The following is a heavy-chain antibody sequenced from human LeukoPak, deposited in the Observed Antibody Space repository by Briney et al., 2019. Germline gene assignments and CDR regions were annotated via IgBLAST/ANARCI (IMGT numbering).Heavy chain of an antibody. V-gene: IGHV1-58*01. J-gene: IGHJ4*02. Sequence: GASVKVSCKASGFTFTSSAVQWVRQARGQRPEWIGWIVVGSGNTNYAQKFQERVTITRDMSTSTAYMELSSLRSEDTAVYYCAAAPAVVVPAAIEIYWGQGTLVTVSS. CDR1: GFTFTSSA. CDR2: IVVGSGNT. D-gene: IGHD2-2*02. CDR3: AAAPAVVVPAAIEIY.